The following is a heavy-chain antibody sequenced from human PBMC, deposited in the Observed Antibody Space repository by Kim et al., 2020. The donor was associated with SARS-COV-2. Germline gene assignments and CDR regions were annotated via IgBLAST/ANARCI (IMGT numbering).Heavy chain of an antibody. J-gene: IGHJ6*02. Sequence: ASVKVSCKASGYTFTNYDINWVRQATGQGLEWIGYINPNSGNTGYAEKFRGRVTMTSDTSTGTAFLEVSSLRSEDTAVYYCAREVSETRYGMDVRGQGST. CDR2: INPNSGNT. D-gene: IGHD3-16*02. CDR1: GYTFTNYD. CDR3: AREVSETRYGMDV. V-gene: IGHV1-8*01.